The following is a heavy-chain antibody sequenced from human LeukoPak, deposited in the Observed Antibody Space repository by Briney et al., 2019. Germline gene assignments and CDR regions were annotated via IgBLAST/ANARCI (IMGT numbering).Heavy chain of an antibody. CDR2: INHSGST. CDR3: ARHNRYSSSWYVTSWFDP. D-gene: IGHD6-13*01. V-gene: IGHV4-34*01. CDR1: GGSFSGYY. J-gene: IGHJ5*02. Sequence: SETLSLTCAVCGGSFSGYYWSWIRQPPGKGLEWIGEINHSGSTNYNPSLKSRVTISVDTSKNQFSLKLSSVTAADTAVYYCARHNRYSSSWYVTSWFDPWGQGTLVTVSS.